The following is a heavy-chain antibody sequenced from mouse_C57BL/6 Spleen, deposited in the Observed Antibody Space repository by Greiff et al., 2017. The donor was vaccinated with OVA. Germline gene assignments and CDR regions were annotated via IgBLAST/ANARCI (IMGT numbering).Heavy chain of an antibody. CDR3: ARITTVVRYYFDY. CDR2: IWTGGGT. V-gene: IGHV2-9-1*01. Sequence: VQLQQSGPGLVAPSQSLSITCTVSGFSLTSYAISWVRQPPGKGLEWLGVIWTGGGTNYNSALKSRLSISKDNSKSQVFLKMNSLQTDDTARYYCARITTVVRYYFDYWGQGTTLTVSS. D-gene: IGHD1-1*01. J-gene: IGHJ2*01. CDR1: GFSLTSYA.